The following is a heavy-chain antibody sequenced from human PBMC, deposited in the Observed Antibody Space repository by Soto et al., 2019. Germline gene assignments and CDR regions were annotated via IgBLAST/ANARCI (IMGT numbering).Heavy chain of an antibody. V-gene: IGHV1-2*04. CDR3: ARADGTYCSSTSCPGLGAFVI. D-gene: IGHD2-2*01. CDR1: GYTFTGYY. J-gene: IGHJ3*02. Sequence: ASVKVSCKASGYTFTGYYMHWVRQAPGQGLEWMGWINPNSGGTNYAQKFQGWVTMTRDTSISTAYMELSRLRSDDTAVYYCARADGTYCSSTSCPGLGAFVIWGQGTMVPSPQ. CDR2: INPNSGGT.